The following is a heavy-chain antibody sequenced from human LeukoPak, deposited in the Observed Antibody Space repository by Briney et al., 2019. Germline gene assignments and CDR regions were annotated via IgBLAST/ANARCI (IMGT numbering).Heavy chain of an antibody. D-gene: IGHD7-27*01. J-gene: IGHJ5*02. CDR2: ISYSGTN. V-gene: IGHV4-39*01. CDR1: GGSLIISSYY. Sequence: SETLSLTCTLSGGSLIISSYYWGWIRQPPGKGLEWIGSISYSGTNYNNPSLKSRVSISIDTSKDQFSVKLTSVTAADTAMYSCASLGNVRSWGQGTLVTVSS. CDR3: ASLGNVRS.